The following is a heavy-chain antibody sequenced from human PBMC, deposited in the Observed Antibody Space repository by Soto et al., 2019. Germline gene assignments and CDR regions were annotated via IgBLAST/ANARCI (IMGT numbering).Heavy chain of an antibody. CDR3: ARLEWLSLAAWFDP. J-gene: IGHJ5*02. D-gene: IGHD3-3*01. CDR2: IYPDDSDS. CDR1: GYSFTNYW. V-gene: IGHV5-51*01. Sequence: GESLKISCKGSGYSFTNYWIGWVRQMPGKGLEWMGMIYPDDSDSKYSPSFQGQVTFSADKSINTAYLQWSSLKASDTAIYYCARLEWLSLAAWFDPWGQGTLVTVSS.